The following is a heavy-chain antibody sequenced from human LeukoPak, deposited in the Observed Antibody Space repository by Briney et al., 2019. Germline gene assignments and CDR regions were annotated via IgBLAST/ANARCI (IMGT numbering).Heavy chain of an antibody. Sequence: GGSLRLSCAASGFTFSSYWMSWVRQAPGKGLEWVANIKQDGSEKYYVDSVKGRFTISRDNAKNSLYLQMSSLRADDTAVYYCARLGAAAGIDYWGQGTLVTVSS. CDR1: GFTFSSYW. CDR3: ARLGAAAGIDY. D-gene: IGHD6-13*01. J-gene: IGHJ4*02. CDR2: IKQDGSEK. V-gene: IGHV3-7*01.